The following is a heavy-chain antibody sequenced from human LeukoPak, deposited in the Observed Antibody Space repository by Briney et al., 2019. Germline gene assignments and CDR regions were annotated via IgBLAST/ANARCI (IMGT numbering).Heavy chain of an antibody. Sequence: GESLKISCKGSGYSVTSYWIGWVRQMPGKGLEWMGIIYPGDSDTRYSPSFQGQVTISADKSISTAYLQWSSLKASDTAMYYCARPMRYSSGWYYFDYWGQGTLVTVSS. D-gene: IGHD6-19*01. CDR3: ARPMRYSSGWYYFDY. V-gene: IGHV5-51*01. CDR2: IYPGDSDT. J-gene: IGHJ4*02. CDR1: GYSVTSYW.